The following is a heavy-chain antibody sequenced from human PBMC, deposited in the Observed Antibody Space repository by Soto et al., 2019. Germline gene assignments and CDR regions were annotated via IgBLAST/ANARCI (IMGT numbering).Heavy chain of an antibody. J-gene: IGHJ6*02. CDR3: ARDRYSYYDFWSGSLPYYYFGMDV. Sequence: GGSLRLSCAASGFTFSRYSMNWVRQAPGKGLEWVANIKQDGSEKYYVDSVKGRFTISRDNAKNSLYLQMNSLRAEDTAVYYCARDRYSYYDFWSGSLPYYYFGMDVWGQGTTVTVSS. D-gene: IGHD3-3*01. CDR2: IKQDGSEK. V-gene: IGHV3-7*01. CDR1: GFTFSRYS.